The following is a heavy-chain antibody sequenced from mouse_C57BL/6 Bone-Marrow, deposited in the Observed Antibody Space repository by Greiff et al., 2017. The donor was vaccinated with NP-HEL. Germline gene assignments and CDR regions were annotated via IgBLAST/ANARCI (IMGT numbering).Heavy chain of an antibody. V-gene: IGHV7-3*01. J-gene: IGHJ4*01. CDR1: GFTFTDYY. Sequence: EVQVVESGGGLVQPGGSLSLSCAASGFTFTDYYMSWVRQPPGKALEWWGFIRNKANGYTTAYSASVTGRCTISRDNSQSILYLQMNALRAEDSATYYCARSIVYYAMDYWGQGTSVTVSS. CDR2: IRNKANGYTT. CDR3: ARSIVYYAMDY.